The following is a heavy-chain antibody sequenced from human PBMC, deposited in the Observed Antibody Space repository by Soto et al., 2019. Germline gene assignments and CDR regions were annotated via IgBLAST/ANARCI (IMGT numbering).Heavy chain of an antibody. Sequence: SVKVSCKASGGTFSSYAISWVRQAPGQGLEWMGGIIPIFGTTSYAQKFQGRVTITRNASISTAYMELSSLRSEDTAVYYCARGDCTNGVCYLLSVDYWGQGTLVTVSS. CDR3: ARGDCTNGVCYLLSVDY. CDR1: GGTFSSYA. CDR2: IIPIFGTT. J-gene: IGHJ4*02. V-gene: IGHV1-69*05. D-gene: IGHD2-8*01.